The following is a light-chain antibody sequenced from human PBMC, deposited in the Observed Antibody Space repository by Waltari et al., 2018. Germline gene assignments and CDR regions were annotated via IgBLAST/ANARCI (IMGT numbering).Light chain of an antibody. V-gene: IGKV3-11*01. Sequence: ELVLTQSPGTLSLSPGEGATLSCRASQSVGRSFAWIQHRPGQAPRLLIYDASFRATGIPDRFRGSGSGTDFTLTISSLEPEDFAVYYCQQRRNWPPTFGRGTKLEIK. CDR2: DAS. CDR3: QQRRNWPPT. CDR1: QSVGRS. J-gene: IGKJ2*01.